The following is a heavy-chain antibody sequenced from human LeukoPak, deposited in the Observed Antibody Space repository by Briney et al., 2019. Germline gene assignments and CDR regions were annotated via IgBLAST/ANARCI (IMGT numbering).Heavy chain of an antibody. J-gene: IGHJ4*02. CDR2: MNPNSGNT. D-gene: IGHD5-18*01. Sequence: GASVKVSCKASGYTFTSYDINWVRQATGQGLEWMGWMNPNSGNTGYAQKFQGRVTMTRNTSISTAYMELSSLRAEDTAVYYCAKDRGYSYGDFDYWGQGTLVTVSS. V-gene: IGHV1-8*01. CDR3: AKDRGYSYGDFDY. CDR1: GYTFTSYD.